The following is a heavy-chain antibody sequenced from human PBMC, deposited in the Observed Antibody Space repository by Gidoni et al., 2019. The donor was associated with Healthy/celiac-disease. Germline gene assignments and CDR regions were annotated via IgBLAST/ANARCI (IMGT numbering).Heavy chain of an antibody. V-gene: IGHV3-21*01. CDR1: AFTFSSYS. CDR3: ARDTTVQGVIFDI. CDR2: ISSSSSYI. D-gene: IGHD3-10*01. Sequence: EVQLVESGGGLVKPGGSLRLSCAAAAFTFSSYSMNWVRQAPGKGLEWGSSISSSSSYIYYADSVKGRFTISRDNAKNSLYLQMNSVRAEDTAVYYCARDTTVQGVIFDIWGQGTMVTVSS. J-gene: IGHJ3*02.